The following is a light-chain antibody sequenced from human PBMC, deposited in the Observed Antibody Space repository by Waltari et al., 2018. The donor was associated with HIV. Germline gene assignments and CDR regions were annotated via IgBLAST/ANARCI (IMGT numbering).Light chain of an antibody. CDR1: SSNIENDN. V-gene: IGLV1-47*01. CDR2: KDT. CDR3: VGWDSRLSGYV. Sequence: QSVLTQPPSASGTPGQRVTISCSGSSSNIENDNVYWYQQLTGAAPRLLIYKDTQCPSGVPDRFTGSKSGTSASLAISGLRSEDEADYYCVGWDSRLSGYVFGTGTKVTVL. J-gene: IGLJ1*01.